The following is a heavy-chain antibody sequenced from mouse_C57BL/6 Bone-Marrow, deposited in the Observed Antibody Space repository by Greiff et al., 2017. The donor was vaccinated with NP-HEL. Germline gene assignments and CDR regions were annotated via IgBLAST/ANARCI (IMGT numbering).Heavy chain of an antibody. J-gene: IGHJ2*01. D-gene: IGHD3-2*02. CDR2: IDPSDSYT. CDR3: ARSHSSGLHTSFDY. V-gene: IGHV1-50*01. Sequence: QVQLKQPGAELVKPGASVKLSCKASGYTFTSYWMQWVKQRPGQGLEWIGEIDPSDSYTNYNQKFKGKATLTVDTSSSTAYMQLSSLTSEDSAVYYCARSHSSGLHTSFDYWGQGTTLTVSS. CDR1: GYTFTSYW.